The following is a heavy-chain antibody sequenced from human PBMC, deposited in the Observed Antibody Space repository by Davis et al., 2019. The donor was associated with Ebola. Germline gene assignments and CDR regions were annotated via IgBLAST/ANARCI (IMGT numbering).Heavy chain of an antibody. D-gene: IGHD6-19*01. CDR3: AKGDNSGWYGFDY. Sequence: PGGSLRLSCAASGFTFSSYWMSWVRQAPGQGLEWVSVIGGSCGTTYYADSVEGRFTISRDNSENTLYLQLNSLRAEDTALYYCAKGDNSGWYGFDYWGQGTLVTVSS. J-gene: IGHJ4*02. CDR2: IGGSCGTT. V-gene: IGHV3-23*01. CDR1: GFTFSSYW.